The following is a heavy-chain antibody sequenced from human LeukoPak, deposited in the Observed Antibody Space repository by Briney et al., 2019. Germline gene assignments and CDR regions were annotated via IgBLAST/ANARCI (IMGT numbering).Heavy chain of an antibody. CDR3: ARDPIGSRWPYYFDY. V-gene: IGHV1-3*01. D-gene: IGHD6-13*01. J-gene: IGHJ4*02. Sequence: ASVKVSCKASGYTFTTYAMHWVRQAPGQRLEWMGWINAGNGNTKYSQRFQARVTITRDTSASTAYMELSSLRSEDTAVYYCARDPIGSRWPYYFDYWGQGTLVTVSS. CDR2: INAGNGNT. CDR1: GYTFTTYA.